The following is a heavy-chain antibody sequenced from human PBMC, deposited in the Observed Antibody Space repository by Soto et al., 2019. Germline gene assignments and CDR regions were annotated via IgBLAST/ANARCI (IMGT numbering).Heavy chain of an antibody. V-gene: IGHV3-30-3*01. J-gene: IGHJ4*02. Sequence: GGSLRLSCAASGFTFSSYAMHWVRQAPGKGLEWVAVISYDGSNKYYADSVKGRFTISRDNSKNTLYLQMNSLRAEDTAVYYCARDLDRTNIVVAGCFDYWGQGTLVTVSS. CDR2: ISYDGSNK. CDR1: GFTFSSYA. CDR3: ARDLDRTNIVVAGCFDY. D-gene: IGHD6-19*01.